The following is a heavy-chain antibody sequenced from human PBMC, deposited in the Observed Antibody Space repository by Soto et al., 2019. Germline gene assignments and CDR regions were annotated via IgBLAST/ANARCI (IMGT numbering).Heavy chain of an antibody. J-gene: IGHJ6*02. Sequence: QITLKESGPTLVKPTQTLTLTCTFSGFSLSTSGVGLGWIRQPPGKALGWLAVIYWDDDKRYSPSLKSRLTITKDASENHVVLTMTNMDPVDTATYYCARSITMVRGVILSYYGMDVWGQGTTVTVSS. CDR2: IYWDDDK. D-gene: IGHD3-10*01. CDR3: ARSITMVRGVILSYYGMDV. V-gene: IGHV2-5*02. CDR1: GFSLSTSGVG.